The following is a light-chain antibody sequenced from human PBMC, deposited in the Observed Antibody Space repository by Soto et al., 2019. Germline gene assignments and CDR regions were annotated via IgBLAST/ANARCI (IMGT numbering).Light chain of an antibody. CDR2: KAS. CDR1: QGISSY. CDR3: QHYNSYSEA. V-gene: IGKV1D-8*03. J-gene: IGKJ1*01. Sequence: ICMTQSPSLLSASTGDRVTISCRMSQGISSYLAWYQQKPGKAPKLLIYKASTLKSGVPSRFSGSGSGTEFTLTISSLQPDDFATYYCQHYNSYSEAFGQGTKVDIK.